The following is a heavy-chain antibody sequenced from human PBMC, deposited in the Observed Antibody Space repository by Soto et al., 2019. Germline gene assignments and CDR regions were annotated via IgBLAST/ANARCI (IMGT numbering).Heavy chain of an antibody. CDR3: ARDWGITMVRGVILGGDGMDV. J-gene: IGHJ6*02. V-gene: IGHV3-33*01. CDR2: IWYDGSNK. CDR1: GFTFSSYG. D-gene: IGHD3-10*01. Sequence: QVQLVESGGGVVQPGRSLRLPCAASGFTFSSYGMHWVRQAPGKGLEWVAVIWYDGSNKYYADSVKGRFTISRDNSKNTLYLQMNSLRAEDTAVYYCARDWGITMVRGVILGGDGMDVWGQGTTVTVSS.